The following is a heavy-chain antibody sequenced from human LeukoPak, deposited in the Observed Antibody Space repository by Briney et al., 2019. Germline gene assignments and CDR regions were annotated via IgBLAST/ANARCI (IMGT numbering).Heavy chain of an antibody. D-gene: IGHD3-3*01. V-gene: IGHV4-38-2*01. CDR1: GYSISIAYY. CDR2: IFRGGST. CDR3: ARYDSRGSGSTQLEY. Sequence: SETLSLTCAVSGYSISIAYYWGWIRQPPGKGLEWIGRIFRGGSTSYNPSLMSRLTMSMDTSKNQFSLQLSSVTAADTAVYYCARYDSRGSGSTQLEYWGQGILVTISS. J-gene: IGHJ4*02.